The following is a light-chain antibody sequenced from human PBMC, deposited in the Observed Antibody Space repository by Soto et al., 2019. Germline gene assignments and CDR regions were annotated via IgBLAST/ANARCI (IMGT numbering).Light chain of an antibody. J-gene: IGKJ3*01. CDR2: DAS. V-gene: IGKV1-33*01. Sequence: DIQMTQSPSSLSASVGDRVTITCQASQDISNYLNWYQQKPGKAPKLLIYDASNLKTGVPSRFSGSGSGTDFTFTITSLQPEDFATYHCQQYHSLPGTFGPGTKVDRK. CDR1: QDISNY. CDR3: QQYHSLPGT.